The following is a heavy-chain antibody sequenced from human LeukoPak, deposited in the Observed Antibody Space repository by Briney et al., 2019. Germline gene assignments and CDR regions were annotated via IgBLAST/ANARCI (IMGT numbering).Heavy chain of an antibody. Sequence: GASVKVSCKASGYTFTSYYMHWVRQAPGQGLEWMGIINPSGGSTSYAQKFQGRVTITRDTSTSTVYMELSSLRSEDTAVYYCARVRGTGFLSYWGQGTLVTVSS. CDR3: ARVRGTGFLSY. CDR1: GYTFTSYY. J-gene: IGHJ4*02. CDR2: INPSGGST. D-gene: IGHD2/OR15-2a*01. V-gene: IGHV1-46*01.